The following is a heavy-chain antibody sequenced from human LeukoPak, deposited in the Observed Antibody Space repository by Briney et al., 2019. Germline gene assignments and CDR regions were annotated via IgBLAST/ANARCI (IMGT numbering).Heavy chain of an antibody. CDR3: ARDLFSYDSSGSWFDP. CDR2: INPNSGGT. Sequence: ASVKVSCKAARYIFTNYYLHWVRQAPGQGLEWMGRINPNSGGTNYAQKFQGRVTMTRDTSISTAYMELSRLRSDDTAVYYCARDLFSYDSSGSWFDPWGQGTLVTVSS. J-gene: IGHJ5*02. D-gene: IGHD3-22*01. V-gene: IGHV1-2*06. CDR1: RYIFTNYY.